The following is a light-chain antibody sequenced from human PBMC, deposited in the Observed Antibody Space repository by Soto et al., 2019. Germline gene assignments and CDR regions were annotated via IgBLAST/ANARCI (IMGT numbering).Light chain of an antibody. J-gene: IGKJ4*01. CDR3: QQYDNLPT. CDR1: QDISNY. V-gene: IGKV1-33*01. CDR2: DAS. Sequence: DIQMTQSPSSLSASVGDRVTITCQASQDISNYLNWYQQKPGTAPKLLIYDASNLETGVPSRFSGSGSGTDFTFTISSLQPEDIATYYCQQYDNLPTFGGGTKVDIK.